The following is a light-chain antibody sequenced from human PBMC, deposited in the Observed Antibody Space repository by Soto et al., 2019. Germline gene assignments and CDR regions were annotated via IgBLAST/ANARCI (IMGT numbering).Light chain of an antibody. CDR1: QSISTK. CDR2: DAS. V-gene: IGKV3-20*01. J-gene: IGKJ2*01. CDR3: QQYCTSPYT. Sequence: EIVLTQSPDTLSLSPGETATLSCRASQSISTKLGWYQQKSGQAPRLLIYDASNRATGIPDRFSGSGSGTVFTLTISRLEPEDCAVYYCQQYCTSPYTFGQGTKLEIK.